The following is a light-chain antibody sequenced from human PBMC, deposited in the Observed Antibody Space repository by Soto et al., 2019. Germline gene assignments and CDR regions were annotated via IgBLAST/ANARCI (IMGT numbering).Light chain of an antibody. J-gene: IGKJ1*01. CDR2: AAS. Sequence: DIQMTQSPSSLSASVGDRVTITCRASQAITNYLAWYQQKPGKVPKLLIYAASTLQSGVPSRFSGSGSRTDFTLTISSLQPEDVATYYWQKYNSAPLTFGQGTKVDIK. CDR3: QKYNSAPLT. CDR1: QAITNY. V-gene: IGKV1-27*01.